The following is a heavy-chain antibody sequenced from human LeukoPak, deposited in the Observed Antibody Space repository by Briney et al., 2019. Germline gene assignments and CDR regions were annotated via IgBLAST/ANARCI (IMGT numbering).Heavy chain of an antibody. Sequence: ASVKVSCKASGYTFTGYYMHWVRQAPGQGLEWMGWINPNSGGTNYAQKFQGRGTMTRDTSISTAYMELSRLRSDDTAVYYCARGPSGRYQNNNWFDPWGQGTLVTVSS. CDR1: GYTFTGYY. V-gene: IGHV1-2*02. CDR3: ARGPSGRYQNNNWFDP. CDR2: INPNSGGT. J-gene: IGHJ5*02. D-gene: IGHD3-9*01.